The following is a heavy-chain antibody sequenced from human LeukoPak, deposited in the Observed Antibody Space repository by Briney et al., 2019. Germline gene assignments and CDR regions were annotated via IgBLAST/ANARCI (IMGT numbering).Heavy chain of an antibody. CDR2: IKQDGSER. Sequence: PGGSLRLSCADSGFTLSSHWMTWVRQAPGKGLEWVANIKQDGSERYYVDSVKGRFTISRDNAKNSVYLQMNSLRAEDTAVYYCAELGITMIGGVWGKGTTVTISS. V-gene: IGHV3-7*01. J-gene: IGHJ6*04. D-gene: IGHD3-10*02. CDR3: AELGITMIGGV. CDR1: GFTLSSHW.